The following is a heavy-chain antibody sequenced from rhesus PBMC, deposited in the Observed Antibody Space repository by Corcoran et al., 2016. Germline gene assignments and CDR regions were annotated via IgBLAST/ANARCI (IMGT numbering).Heavy chain of an antibody. V-gene: IGHV4-122*02. Sequence: QVQLQESGPGLVKPSETLSLTCAVSGYSISGYYWRWIRQAPGKGLEWIGYITDSGSTSYNPSLKSRVTISRDTSKNQFSLMLSAVTAADTAVYYCARERVNSNSLDYWGQGVLVTVSS. CDR1: GYSISGYY. CDR2: ITDSGST. D-gene: IGHD4-23*01. J-gene: IGHJ4*01. CDR3: ARERVNSNSLDY.